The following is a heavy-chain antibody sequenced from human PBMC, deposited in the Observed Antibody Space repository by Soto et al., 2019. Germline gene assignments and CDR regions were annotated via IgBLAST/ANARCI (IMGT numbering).Heavy chain of an antibody. Sequence: QVQLVQSGAEVKKPGASVKVSCKASGDTFTDYYIHWVRQAPGQWLEWMGTVNPSGGHTTYAQHFLGRMTMTRDTSTSTLYMELTRLTSEDTAIYYCARGGNVVVVTAALDYWGQGTLVTVSS. J-gene: IGHJ4*02. D-gene: IGHD2-21*02. CDR2: VNPSGGHT. CDR3: ARGGNVVVVTAALDY. CDR1: GDTFTDYY. V-gene: IGHV1-46*01.